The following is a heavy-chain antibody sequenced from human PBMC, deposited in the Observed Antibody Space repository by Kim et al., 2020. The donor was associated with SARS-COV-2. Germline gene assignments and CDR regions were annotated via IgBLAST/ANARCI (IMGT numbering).Heavy chain of an antibody. CDR2: ISYDGSNK. CDR1: GFTFSSYG. Sequence: GGSLRLSCAASGFTFSSYGMHWVRQAPGKGLEWVAVISYDGSNKYYADSVKGRFTISRDNSKNTLYLQMNSLRAEDTAVYYCATPYLNGSGSYYREGYFDLWGRGTLVTVSS. J-gene: IGHJ2*01. D-gene: IGHD3-10*01. V-gene: IGHV3-30*03. CDR3: ATPYLNGSGSYYREGYFDL.